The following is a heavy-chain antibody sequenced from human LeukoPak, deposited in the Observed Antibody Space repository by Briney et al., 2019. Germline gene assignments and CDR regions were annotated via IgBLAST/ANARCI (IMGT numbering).Heavy chain of an antibody. J-gene: IGHJ6*03. V-gene: IGHV3-48*03. CDR2: ISSSGSTI. CDR3: ARGAYYDILTGYRHYYYYYMDV. CDR1: GFTFSSYE. Sequence: GGSLRLSCAASGFTFSSYEMNWVRQAPGKGLEWVSYISSSGSTIYYADSVKGRFTISRDNAKNSLYLQMNSLRAEDTAVYYCARGAYYDILTGYRHYYYYYMDVWGKGTTVTISS. D-gene: IGHD3-9*01.